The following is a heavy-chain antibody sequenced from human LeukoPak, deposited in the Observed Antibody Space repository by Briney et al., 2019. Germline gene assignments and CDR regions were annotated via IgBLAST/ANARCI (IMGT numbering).Heavy chain of an antibody. CDR3: AGGRIFAV. V-gene: IGHV3-7*01. J-gene: IGHJ6*01. CDR1: GFTFSSYW. CDR2: IKEDGSEK. Sequence: PGGSLRLSCAASGFTFSSYWMSWVRQAPGKGLEWVANIKEDGSEKYYVDSVKGRFTISRDNAKKSLFLQMNSLRVEDTAVYYCAGGRIFAVWGQGTTVTV. D-gene: IGHD3-3*01.